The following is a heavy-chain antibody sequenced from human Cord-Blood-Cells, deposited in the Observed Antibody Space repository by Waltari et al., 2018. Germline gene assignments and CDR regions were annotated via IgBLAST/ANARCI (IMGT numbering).Heavy chain of an antibody. CDR2: ISGSGGST. CDR3: AKTPDDFWSGYYFDY. J-gene: IGHJ4*02. Sequence: EVQLLESGGGLVQPGGSLRLSCAASGFTFSSYAMSWVRQAPGKGLEWVSAISGSGGSTYYADAVKGRFTISRDNSKNTLYLQMNSLRAEDTAVYYCAKTPDDFWSGYYFDYWGQGTLVTVSS. CDR1: GFTFSSYA. V-gene: IGHV3-23*01. D-gene: IGHD3-3*01.